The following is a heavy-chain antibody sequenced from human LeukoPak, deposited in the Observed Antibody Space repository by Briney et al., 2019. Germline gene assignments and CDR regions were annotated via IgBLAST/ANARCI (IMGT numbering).Heavy chain of an antibody. CDR2: ISASGGST. D-gene: IGHD6-19*01. Sequence: GGSLRLSCAASGFTFSRYAMTWVRQAPGKGLEWVLVISASGGSTPYADSVKGRFTISRDNSKNTLYLQMNSLGAEDTAVYYCAKGGWLDHWGQGTLVTVSS. CDR1: GFTFSRYA. CDR3: AKGGWLDH. V-gene: IGHV3-23*01. J-gene: IGHJ4*02.